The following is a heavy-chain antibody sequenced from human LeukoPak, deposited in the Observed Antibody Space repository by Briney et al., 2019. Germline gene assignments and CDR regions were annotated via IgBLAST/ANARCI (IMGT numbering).Heavy chain of an antibody. CDR1: GFTFSTYW. CDR2: IKRDGSEK. J-gene: IGHJ4*02. Sequence: GGSLRLSCAASGFTFSTYWMTWVRQAPGKGLEWVANIKRDGSEKYYVDSVKGRFTISRDNAKNSLHLQMNSLRVDDTAVYYCARGTSAAAGLDYGGQETQVTVSS. V-gene: IGHV3-7*01. CDR3: ARGTSAAAGLDY. D-gene: IGHD6-13*01.